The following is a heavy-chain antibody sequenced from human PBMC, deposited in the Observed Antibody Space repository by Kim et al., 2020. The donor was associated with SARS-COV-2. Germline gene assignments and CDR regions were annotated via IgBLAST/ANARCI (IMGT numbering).Heavy chain of an antibody. CDR3: ARVGYDYVWGSYRDYYSYYGMDV. CDR2: ISSSSSYT. V-gene: IGHV3-11*05. Sequence: GGSLRLSCAASGFTFSDYYMSWIRQAPGKGLEWVSYISSSSSYTNYADSVKGRFTISRDNAKNSLYLQMNSLRAEDTAVYYCARVGYDYVWGSYRDYYSYYGMDVWGQETTVTVSS. D-gene: IGHD3-16*02. J-gene: IGHJ6*02. CDR1: GFTFSDYY.